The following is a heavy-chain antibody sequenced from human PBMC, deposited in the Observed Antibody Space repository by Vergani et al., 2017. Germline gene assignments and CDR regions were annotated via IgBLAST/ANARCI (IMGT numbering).Heavy chain of an antibody. CDR3: ARAKYYYDSSGMFDY. D-gene: IGHD3-22*01. V-gene: IGHV1-2*02. Sequence: QVQLVQSGAEVKKPGASVKVSCKASGYTFTGYYMHWVRQAPGQGLEWMGWINPNSGGKNYAQKFQGRVTMTRDTSISTAYMELSRLRSDDTAVYYCARAKYYYDSSGMFDYWGQGTLVTVSS. CDR2: INPNSGGK. J-gene: IGHJ4*02. CDR1: GYTFTGYY.